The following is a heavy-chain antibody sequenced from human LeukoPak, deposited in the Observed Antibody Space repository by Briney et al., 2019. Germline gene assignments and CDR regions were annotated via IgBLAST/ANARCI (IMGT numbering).Heavy chain of an antibody. CDR2: IYYSGST. D-gene: IGHD2-2*02. Sequence: SETLSLTCTVSGGSISSYYWSWIRQPPGKGLEWIGYIYYSGSTNYSPSLKSRVTISVDTSKNQFSLKLSSVTAADTAVYYCARFTRHPYCSSTSCSTNWFDPWGQGTLVTVSS. J-gene: IGHJ5*02. CDR3: ARFTRHPYCSSTSCSTNWFDP. CDR1: GGSISSYY. V-gene: IGHV4-59*01.